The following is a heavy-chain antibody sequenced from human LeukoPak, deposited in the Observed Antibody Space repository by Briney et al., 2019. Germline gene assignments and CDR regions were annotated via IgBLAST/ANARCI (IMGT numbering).Heavy chain of an antibody. D-gene: IGHD6-19*01. Sequence: ASVKVSCKASGYTFTSYGISWVRQAPGQGLEWMGWISAYNGNTNYAQKLQGRVTMTTDTPTSTAYMELRSLRSDDTAVYYCARDVFGPIAVAAYNWFDPWGQGTLVTVSS. V-gene: IGHV1-18*01. J-gene: IGHJ5*02. CDR2: ISAYNGNT. CDR1: GYTFTSYG. CDR3: ARDVFGPIAVAAYNWFDP.